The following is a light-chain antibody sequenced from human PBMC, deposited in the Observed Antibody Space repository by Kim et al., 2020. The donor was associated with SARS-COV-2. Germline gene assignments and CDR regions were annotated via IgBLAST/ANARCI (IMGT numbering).Light chain of an antibody. CDR1: SLRSYY. Sequence: SSELTQDPAVSVALGQTVRITCQGDSLRSYYASWYQQKPGQSPVVVIYGKNNRPSGIPDRFSGSSSGNTASLTITGAQAEDEADYYCNSRDNSGNHLRVF. CDR3: NSRDNSGNHLRV. CDR2: GKN. J-gene: IGLJ3*02. V-gene: IGLV3-19*01.